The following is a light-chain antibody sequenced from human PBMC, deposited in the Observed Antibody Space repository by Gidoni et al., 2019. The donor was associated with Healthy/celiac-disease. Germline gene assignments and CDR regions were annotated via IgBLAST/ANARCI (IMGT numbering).Light chain of an antibody. V-gene: IGLV3-21*03. Sequence: SYLLPQPPSASAAPGKPARITCGGNNIGSKGVHWYQQKPGQAPVLVVYDDSDRPSGIPERFSGSNSGNTATLTISRVEAGDEADYYCQVWDSSSDHPYVFGTGTKVTVL. CDR3: QVWDSSSDHPYV. J-gene: IGLJ1*01. CDR1: NIGSKG. CDR2: DDS.